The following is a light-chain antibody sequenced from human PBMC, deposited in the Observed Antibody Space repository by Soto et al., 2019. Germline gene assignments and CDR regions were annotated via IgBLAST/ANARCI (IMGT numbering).Light chain of an antibody. CDR3: QQRTNWRFT. J-gene: IGKJ3*01. Sequence: LTQSPASLSLFPGERATLSCRASQTVGISLAWYQHKPGQPPRLLIYDASKRATGIPARFGGSGSGTDFTLTISSLEPEDFAVYYCQQRTNWRFTFGPGTKVDIK. V-gene: IGKV3-11*01. CDR1: QTVGIS. CDR2: DAS.